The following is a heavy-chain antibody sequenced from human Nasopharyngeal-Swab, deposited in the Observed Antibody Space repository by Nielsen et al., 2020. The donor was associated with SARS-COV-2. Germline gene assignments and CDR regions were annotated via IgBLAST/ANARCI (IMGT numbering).Heavy chain of an antibody. V-gene: IGHV3-11*01. D-gene: IGHD3-10*01. CDR1: GFTFSDYY. CDR2: ISSSGSTI. CDR3: ANHLPGTYYFDY. J-gene: IGHJ4*02. Sequence: GESLKISCAASGFTFSDYYMSWIRQAPGKGLEWVSYISSSGSTIYYADSVKGRFTISRDNVKNSLYLQMNSLRAEDTAVYYCANHLPGTYYFDYWGQGTLVTVSS.